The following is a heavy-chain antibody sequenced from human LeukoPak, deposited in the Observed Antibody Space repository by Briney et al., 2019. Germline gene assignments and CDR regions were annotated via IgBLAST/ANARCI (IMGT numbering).Heavy chain of an antibody. Sequence: PSGTLSLTCAVSGGSISSSNWWSWVRQPPGKGLEWIGEIYHSGSTNYNPSLKSRVTISVDKSKNQFSLKLSSVTAADTAVYYCASFSSGWRDHFDYWGQGTLVTVSS. V-gene: IGHV4-4*02. CDR3: ASFSSGWRDHFDY. D-gene: IGHD6-19*01. CDR1: GGSISSSNW. CDR2: IYHSGST. J-gene: IGHJ4*02.